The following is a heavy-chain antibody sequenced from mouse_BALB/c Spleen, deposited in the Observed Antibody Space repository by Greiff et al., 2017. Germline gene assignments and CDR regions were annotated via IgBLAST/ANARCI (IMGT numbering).Heavy chain of an antibody. CDR3: ARDTHRNRGVDY. CDR2: IWAGGST. D-gene: IGHD2-1*01. V-gene: IGHV2-9*02. CDR1: GFSLTSYG. J-gene: IGHJ2*01. Sequence: QVQLKQSGPGLVAPSQSLSITCTASGFSLTSYGVHWVRQPPGKGLEWLGVIWAGGSTNYNSALMSRLSISKDNSKSQVFLQMSSLPTDDTAMYYYARDTHRNRGVDYWGQGTTLTVSS.